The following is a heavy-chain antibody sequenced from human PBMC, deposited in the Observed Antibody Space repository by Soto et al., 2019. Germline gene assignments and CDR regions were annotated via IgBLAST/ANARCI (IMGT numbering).Heavy chain of an antibody. D-gene: IGHD5-18*01. V-gene: IGHV3-21*01. CDR1: GFTLSSYS. Sequence: EVQLVDSGGGLVKPGGSLRLSCAASGFTLSSYSMNWVRQAPGKGLEWVSSISSSSSYIYYADSVKGRFTISRDNAKNSLYLQMNSLRAEDTAVYYCARDGRIHPTYYGMDVWGQGTTVTVSS. J-gene: IGHJ6*02. CDR3: ARDGRIHPTYYGMDV. CDR2: ISSSSSYI.